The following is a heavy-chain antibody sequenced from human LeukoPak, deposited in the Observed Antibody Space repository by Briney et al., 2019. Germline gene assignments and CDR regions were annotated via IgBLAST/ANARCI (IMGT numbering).Heavy chain of an antibody. CDR3: AMPDYGGNSAAFGV. V-gene: IGHV4-59*01. J-gene: IGHJ3*01. D-gene: IGHD4-23*01. CDR2: IYSSGTT. CDR1: GVSIKNYF. Sequence: SSETLSLTCTVSGVSIKNYFWNWVRRPPGKGLEWIGYIYSSGTTYYNPSLESRLTISLDTSKNHFSLQLSSVTAADTAVYYCAMPDYGGNSAAFGVWGQGTMVTVSS.